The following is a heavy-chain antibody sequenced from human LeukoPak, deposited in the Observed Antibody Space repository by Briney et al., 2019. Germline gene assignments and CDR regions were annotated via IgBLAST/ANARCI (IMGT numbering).Heavy chain of an antibody. D-gene: IGHD1-26*01. CDR3: ARRGATGMFDY. J-gene: IGHJ4*02. CDR1: GFTFSSYS. Sequence: GGSLRLSCAASGFTFSSYSMNWVRQAPGKGLEWVSAISGSGGTTYYADSVKGRFTISRDTTKNTLHLQMNSLRIEDTAVYYCARRGATGMFDYWGQGTLVTVSS. CDR2: ISGSGGTT. V-gene: IGHV3-23*01.